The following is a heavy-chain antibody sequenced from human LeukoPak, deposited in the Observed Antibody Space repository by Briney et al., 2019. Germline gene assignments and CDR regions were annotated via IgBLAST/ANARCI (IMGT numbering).Heavy chain of an antibody. Sequence: SETLSLTCTVSGGSISSHYWSWIRQPPGKGLEWIGYIYYSGSTNYNPPLKSRVTISVDTSKNQFSLKLSSVTAADTAVYYCARRPTWNYGFDPWGQGTLVTVSS. CDR1: GGSISSHY. CDR3: ARRPTWNYGFDP. CDR2: IYYSGST. V-gene: IGHV4-59*11. J-gene: IGHJ5*02. D-gene: IGHD1-7*01.